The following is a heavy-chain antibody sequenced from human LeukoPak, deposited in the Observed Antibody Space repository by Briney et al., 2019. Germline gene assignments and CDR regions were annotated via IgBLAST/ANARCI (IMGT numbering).Heavy chain of an antibody. D-gene: IGHD3-22*01. J-gene: IGHJ4*02. Sequence: SETLSLTCTVSGGSISSGGYYWSWIRQPPGKGLEWIGEINHSGSTNYNPSLKSRVTISVDTSKNQFSLKLSSVTAADTAVYYCARGLPGSGYWYYFDYWGQGTLVTVSS. CDR1: GGSISSGGYY. CDR3: ARGLPGSGYWYYFDY. CDR2: INHSGST. V-gene: IGHV4-39*07.